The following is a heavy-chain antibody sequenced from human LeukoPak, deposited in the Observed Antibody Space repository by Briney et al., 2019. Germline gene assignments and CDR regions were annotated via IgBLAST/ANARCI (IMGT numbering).Heavy chain of an antibody. J-gene: IGHJ4*02. CDR1: GFPFSSYV. CDR2: ISDSIGST. D-gene: IGHD2-2*03. Sequence: RGSLRLSCAASGFPFSSYVMGWVRQAPGKGLEWVSTISDSIGSTYYADSVKGRFTISRDNSKNTLYLQMNSLRAEDTAVYYCATLGYCTSTSCSLVHWGQGTLVTVSS. V-gene: IGHV3-23*01. CDR3: ATLGYCTSTSCSLVH.